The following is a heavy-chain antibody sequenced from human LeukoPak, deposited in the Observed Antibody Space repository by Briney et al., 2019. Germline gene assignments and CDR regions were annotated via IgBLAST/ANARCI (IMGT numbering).Heavy chain of an antibody. CDR1: GGSITSGGYY. Sequence: SETLSLTCSVSGGSITSGGYYWGWIRHHLEKGLEWIGFIYNSGSTYDNPSLKSRVTMSLDAPNNQFSLKLSYVTAADTAVYYCACCYGLKDAFDIWGQGTMVTVSS. CDR3: ACCYGLKDAFDI. J-gene: IGHJ3*02. CDR2: IYNSGST. D-gene: IGHD3-16*01. V-gene: IGHV4-31*03.